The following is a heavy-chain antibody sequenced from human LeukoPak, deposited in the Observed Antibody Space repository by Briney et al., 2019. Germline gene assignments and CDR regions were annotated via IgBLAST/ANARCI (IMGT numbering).Heavy chain of an antibody. Sequence: PSETLSLTCAVYGGSFSGYYWSWIRQPPGKGLEWIGEINHSGSTNYNPSLKSRVTISVDTSKNQFSLKLSSVIAADTAVYYCARGYSSDYWGQGTLVTVSS. CDR3: ARGYSSDY. V-gene: IGHV4-34*01. CDR1: GGSFSGYY. CDR2: INHSGST. D-gene: IGHD6-13*01. J-gene: IGHJ4*02.